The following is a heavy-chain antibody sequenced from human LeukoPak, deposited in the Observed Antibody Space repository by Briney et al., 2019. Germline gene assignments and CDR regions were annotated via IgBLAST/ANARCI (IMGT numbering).Heavy chain of an antibody. CDR2: ISGSGGST. D-gene: IGHD6-19*01. V-gene: IGHV3-23*01. CDR1: GFTFSSYG. CDR3: ARANSGWSAGYYYYMDV. Sequence: PGGSLRLSCAASGFTFSSYGMSWVRQAPGKGLEWVSAISGSGGSTYYADSVKGRFTISRDNSKNTLYIQMNSLRAEDTAVYYCARANSGWSAGYYYYMDVWGKGTTVTISS. J-gene: IGHJ6*03.